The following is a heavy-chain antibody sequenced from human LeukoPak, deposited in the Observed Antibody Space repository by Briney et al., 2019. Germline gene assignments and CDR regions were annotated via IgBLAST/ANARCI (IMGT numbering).Heavy chain of an antibody. V-gene: IGHV1-69*05. CDR1: GGTFSSYA. Sequence: ASVKVSCKASGGTFSSYAISWVRQAPGQGLEWMGGIIPIFGTANYAQKFQGRVTITTDESTSTAYMELSSLRSEDTAVYYCARVPMIAARPRYFQHWGQGTLVTVSS. D-gene: IGHD6-6*01. CDR2: IIPIFGTA. J-gene: IGHJ1*01. CDR3: ARVPMIAARPRYFQH.